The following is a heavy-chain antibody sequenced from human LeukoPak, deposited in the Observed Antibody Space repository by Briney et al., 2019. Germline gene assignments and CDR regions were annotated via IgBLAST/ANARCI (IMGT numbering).Heavy chain of an antibody. CDR1: GFTFSSYS. J-gene: IGHJ3*02. CDR3: ARDYDSSGLDAFDI. CDR2: ISSSSSYI. V-gene: IGHV3-21*01. D-gene: IGHD3-22*01. Sequence: GRSLRLSCAASGFTFSSYSMNWVRQAPGKGLEWVSSISSSSSYIYYADSVKGRFTISRDNAKNSLYLQMNSLRAEDTAVYYCARDYDSSGLDAFDIWGQGTMVTVSS.